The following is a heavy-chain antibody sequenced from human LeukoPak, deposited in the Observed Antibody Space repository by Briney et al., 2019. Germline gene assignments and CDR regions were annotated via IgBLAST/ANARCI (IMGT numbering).Heavy chain of an antibody. CDR1: GFTFSSYS. D-gene: IGHD2-2*01. CDR2: ISSSSSYI. CDR3: AADIVVVPAAFFDY. V-gene: IGHV3-21*01. J-gene: IGHJ4*02. Sequence: PGGSLRLSCAASGFTFSSYSMNWVRQAPGKGLEWVSSISSSSSYIYYADSVKGRFTISRDNAKNSLYLQMNSLRAEDTAVYYCAADIVVVPAAFFDYWGQGTLVTVSS.